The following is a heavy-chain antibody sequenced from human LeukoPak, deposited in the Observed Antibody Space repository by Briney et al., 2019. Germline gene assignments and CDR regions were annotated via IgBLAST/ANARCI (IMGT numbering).Heavy chain of an antibody. CDR1: GDSVSSNSAA. J-gene: IGHJ3*02. CDR3: ARAEEYYYHTLDALDI. V-gene: IGHV6-1*01. CDR2: TYYRSKWYN. D-gene: IGHD3-22*01. Sequence: SQTLSLTCAISGDSVSSNSAAWNWIRQSPSRGLEWLGRTYYRSKWYNDYAVSVKSRITINPETSKNQFSLQPNSVTPEDTAVYYCARAEEYYYHTLDALDIWGQGTMVTVSS.